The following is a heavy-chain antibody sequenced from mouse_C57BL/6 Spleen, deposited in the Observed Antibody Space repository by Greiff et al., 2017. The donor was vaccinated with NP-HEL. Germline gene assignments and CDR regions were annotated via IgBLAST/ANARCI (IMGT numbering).Heavy chain of an antibody. D-gene: IGHD2-3*01. CDR1: GFNIKDYY. Sequence: EVQGVESGAELVKPGASVKLSCTASGFNIKDYYMHWVKQRTEQGLEWIGRIDPEDGETKYAPKFQGKATITADTSSNTAYLQLSSLTSGDTAVYYCAPIYDGYKAWFAYWGQGTLVTVSA. CDR2: IDPEDGET. J-gene: IGHJ3*01. V-gene: IGHV14-2*01. CDR3: APIYDGYKAWFAY.